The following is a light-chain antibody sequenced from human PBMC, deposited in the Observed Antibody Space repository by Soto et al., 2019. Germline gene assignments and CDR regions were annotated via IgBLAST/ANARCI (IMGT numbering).Light chain of an antibody. CDR3: QSYDKRLTAYV. Sequence: QSFLTQPPSVSEAPGRRVTISCSGTSSSIGAGYEVHWYHQLPGTAPKLVVSGNGNRPSGVPDRLSASKSGTSASLAITGLQAEDEGHYYCQSYDKRLTAYVFGTGTKVTVL. J-gene: IGLJ1*01. CDR1: SSSIGAGYE. CDR2: GNG. V-gene: IGLV1-40*01.